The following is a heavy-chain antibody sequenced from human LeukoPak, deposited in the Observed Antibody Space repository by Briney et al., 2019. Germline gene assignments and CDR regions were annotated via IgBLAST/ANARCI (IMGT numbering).Heavy chain of an antibody. J-gene: IGHJ4*02. CDR3: ARVGCVGATSWDY. D-gene: IGHD1-26*01. V-gene: IGHV4-34*01. CDR2: INHSGST. CDR1: GGSFSGYY. Sequence: PSETLSLTCAVYGGSFSGYYWSWIRQPPGKGLEWIGEINHSGSTNYNPSLKSRVTISVDTSKNQFSLKLSSVTAADTAVYYCARVGCVGATSWDYWGQGTLVTVSS.